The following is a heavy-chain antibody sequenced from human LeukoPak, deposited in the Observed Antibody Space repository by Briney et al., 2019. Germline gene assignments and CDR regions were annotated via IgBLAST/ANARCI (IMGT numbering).Heavy chain of an antibody. CDR2: TSSGSDYI. J-gene: IGHJ3*02. V-gene: IGHV3-21*01. CDR3: ARGHSGSYQRTDAFDI. D-gene: IGHD1-26*01. Sequence: GGSLRLSCAASGFAFISYSINWVRQAPGKGLEWVSSTSSGSDYIYYADSMKGRFSTSRDNAKNSLYLQMNSLRFEDTAVYYCARGHSGSYQRTDAFDIWGQGTMVTVSS. CDR1: GFAFISYS.